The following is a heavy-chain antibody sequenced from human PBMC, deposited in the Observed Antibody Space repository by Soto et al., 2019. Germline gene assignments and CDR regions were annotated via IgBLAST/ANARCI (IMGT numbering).Heavy chain of an antibody. CDR1: GFTFDDYY. V-gene: IGHV3-11*06. J-gene: IGHJ4*02. D-gene: IGHD3-10*01. CDR3: ARGGTLWFGELPSDY. CDR2: ISRNSDFA. Sequence: VQLVESGGGLVKPGGSLRLSCAASGFTFDDYYMNWFRQAPGRGLEWLSYISRNSDFANYADSVKGRFTVSRDNAKNSLFLQMNSLSAEDTAVYYCARGGTLWFGELPSDYWGQGTLVTVSS.